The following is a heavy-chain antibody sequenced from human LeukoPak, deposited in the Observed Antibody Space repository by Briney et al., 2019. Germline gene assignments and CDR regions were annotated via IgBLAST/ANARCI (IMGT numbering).Heavy chain of an antibody. D-gene: IGHD1-7*01. Sequence: GGSLRLSCAASGFTFSSYDMHWVRQAPGKGLEWVAVIWYDGSNKYYADSVKGRFTISRDNSKNTLYLQMNSLRAEDTAVYYCAKNHWNYRPARLSYFDYWGQGTLVTVSS. CDR2: IWYDGSNK. CDR3: AKNHWNYRPARLSYFDY. CDR1: GFTFSSYD. J-gene: IGHJ4*02. V-gene: IGHV3-33*06.